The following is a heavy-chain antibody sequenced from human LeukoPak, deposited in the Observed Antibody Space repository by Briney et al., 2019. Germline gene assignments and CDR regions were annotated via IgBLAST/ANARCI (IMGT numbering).Heavy chain of an antibody. Sequence: GASVKVSCKASGGTLNNYAISWVRQAPGQGLEWMGGIIPIFGTANYAQKFQGRVTITADESTSTAYMELSSLRSEDTAVYYCASSTTTMVRGVIGPHNWFDPWGQGTLVTVSS. J-gene: IGHJ5*02. D-gene: IGHD3-10*01. CDR3: ASSTTTMVRGVIGPHNWFDP. CDR1: GGTLNNYA. V-gene: IGHV1-69*13. CDR2: IIPIFGTA.